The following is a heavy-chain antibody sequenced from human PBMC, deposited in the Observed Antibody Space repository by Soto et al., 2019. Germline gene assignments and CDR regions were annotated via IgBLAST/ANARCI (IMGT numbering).Heavy chain of an antibody. CDR3: ARQRERYRSQMDV. V-gene: IGHV5-51*01. CDR2: IYPGDSDT. J-gene: IGHJ6*01. D-gene: IGHD3-9*01. Sequence: GESLKISCKGSVYSFTSYWIGWVRQMPGKGLEWMGIIYPGDSDTRYSPSFQGQVTISADKSISTAYLQWSSLKASDTAMYYCARQRERYRSQMDVWGQGTTVTVSS. CDR1: VYSFTSYW.